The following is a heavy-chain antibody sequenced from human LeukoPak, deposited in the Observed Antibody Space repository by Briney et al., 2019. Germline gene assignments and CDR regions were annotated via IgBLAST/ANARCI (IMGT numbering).Heavy chain of an antibody. Sequence: SETLSLTCTVSGGSISSSSYYWGWIRQPPGKGLEWIGSIYYSGSTYYNPSLKSRVTISVDTSKNQFSLKLSSVTVADTAVYYCASPARCGGDCSALLLYYWGQGTLVTVSS. CDR1: GGSISSSSYY. D-gene: IGHD2-21*02. CDR3: ASPARCGGDCSALLLYY. J-gene: IGHJ4*02. V-gene: IGHV4-39*01. CDR2: IYYSGST.